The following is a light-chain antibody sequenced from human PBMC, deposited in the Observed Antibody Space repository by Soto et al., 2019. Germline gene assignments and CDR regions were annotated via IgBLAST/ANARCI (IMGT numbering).Light chain of an antibody. J-gene: IGKJ4*01. CDR3: EKYKTNSFIA. CDR1: QSLSNW. Sequence: DIQMTQSPSSLSASVGDRVTITCRASQSLSNWLAWYQQKPGKATELLIYDASYLKNWFHSRFSGGGSGTEFPLTISILEPDDFATYYCEKYKTNSFIAFGGGTRVE. V-gene: IGKV1-5*01. CDR2: DAS.